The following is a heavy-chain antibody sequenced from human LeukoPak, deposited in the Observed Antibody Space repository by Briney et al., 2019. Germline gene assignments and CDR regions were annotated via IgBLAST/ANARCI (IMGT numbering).Heavy chain of an antibody. CDR2: INPSGGST. V-gene: IGHV1-46*01. J-gene: IGHJ4*02. Sequence: GASVKVSCKASGYTFTSYYVHWVRQAPGQGLEWMGIINPSGGSTSYAQKFQGRVTMTRDTSTSTVYMELSSLRSEDTAVYYCARGDTYYDFWSGYYEGWGQGTLVTVSS. D-gene: IGHD3-3*01. CDR3: ARGDTYYDFWSGYYEG. CDR1: GYTFTSYY.